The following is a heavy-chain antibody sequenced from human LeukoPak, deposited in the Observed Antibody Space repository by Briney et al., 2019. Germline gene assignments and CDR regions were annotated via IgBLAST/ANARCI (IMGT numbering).Heavy chain of an antibody. CDR1: GFTFSSHA. CDR2: IYGGGDAT. CDR3: AKERTVVPLAYRYFDL. V-gene: IGHV3-23*01. D-gene: IGHD2-2*01. J-gene: IGHJ2*01. Sequence: PGGSLRLSCAASGFTFSSHAMTWFRQAPEKGLEWVASIYGGGDATFYADSVRGRFTISRDNSKNALYLQLNSLSADDSAIYYCAKERTVVPLAYRYFDLWGRGTLVTVSS.